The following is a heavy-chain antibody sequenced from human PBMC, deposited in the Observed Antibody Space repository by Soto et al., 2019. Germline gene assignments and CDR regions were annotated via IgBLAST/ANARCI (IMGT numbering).Heavy chain of an antibody. Sequence: ASVKVSCKASGYTFTSYYMHWVRQAPGQGLEWMGIINPSGGSTSYAQKFQGRVTMTRDTSTSTVYMELSSLRSEDTAVYYCARPRGYYRGPDWYYGMDVWGQGTTVTVS. CDR1: GYTFTSYY. CDR3: ARPRGYYRGPDWYYGMDV. D-gene: IGHD3-3*01. J-gene: IGHJ6*02. V-gene: IGHV1-46*01. CDR2: INPSGGST.